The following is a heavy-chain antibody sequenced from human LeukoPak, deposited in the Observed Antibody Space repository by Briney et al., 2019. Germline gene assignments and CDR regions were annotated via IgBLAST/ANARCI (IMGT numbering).Heavy chain of an antibody. D-gene: IGHD2-2*01. CDR3: ARDYCSSTSCSNWFDP. CDR2: ISAYNGNT. CDR1: GYTFTTYG. Sequence: GASVKVSCKASGYTFTTYGISWVRQAPGQGLEWMGWISAYNGNTNYAQKLQGRVTMTTDTSTSTAYMELRSLRSDDTAVYCCARDYCSSTSCSNWFDPWGQGTLVTVSS. V-gene: IGHV1-18*01. J-gene: IGHJ5*02.